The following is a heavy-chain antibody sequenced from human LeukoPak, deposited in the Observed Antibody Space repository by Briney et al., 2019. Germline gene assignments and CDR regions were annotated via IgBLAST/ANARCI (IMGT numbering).Heavy chain of an antibody. D-gene: IGHD1-26*01. V-gene: IGHV3-48*03. CDR2: ISSSGSTI. CDR1: GFIFSSYE. Sequence: GGSLRLSCAASGFIFSSYEMNWVRQAPGKGLEWVSYISSSGSTIYYADSVKGRFNISRDNAKNSLYLQMNSLRAEDTAVYYCARCLVGATIGFDYWGQGTLVTVSS. CDR3: ARCLVGATIGFDY. J-gene: IGHJ4*02.